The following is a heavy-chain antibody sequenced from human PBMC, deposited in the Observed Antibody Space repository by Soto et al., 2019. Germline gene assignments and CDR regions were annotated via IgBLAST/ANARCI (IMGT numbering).Heavy chain of an antibody. Sequence: SETLSLTCIVSGGSISSYYWNWIRQPPGKGLEWIGYMYYSGTTNYNPSLKSRVTISVDTSKNQFSLKLSSVTAADTAVYYCARQAEIVVVVAATLDAFDIWGQGTMVTVSS. J-gene: IGHJ3*02. CDR2: MYYSGTT. CDR3: ARQAEIVVVVAATLDAFDI. CDR1: GGSISSYY. D-gene: IGHD2-15*01. V-gene: IGHV4-59*08.